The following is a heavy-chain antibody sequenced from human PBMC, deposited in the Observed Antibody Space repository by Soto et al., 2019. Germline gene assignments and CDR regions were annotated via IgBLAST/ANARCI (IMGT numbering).Heavy chain of an antibody. J-gene: IGHJ6*02. CDR2: IIPILGIA. CDR3: ARARRSHSYGMDV. D-gene: IGHD3-10*01. V-gene: IGHV1-69*02. Sequence: QVQLVQSGAEVKKPGSSVKVSCKASGGTFSSYTISWVRQAPGQGLEWMGRIIPILGIANYAQQFQGRVTITADKSTSTAYMELSSLRSEDTAVYYCARARRSHSYGMDVWGQGTTVTVSS. CDR1: GGTFSSYT.